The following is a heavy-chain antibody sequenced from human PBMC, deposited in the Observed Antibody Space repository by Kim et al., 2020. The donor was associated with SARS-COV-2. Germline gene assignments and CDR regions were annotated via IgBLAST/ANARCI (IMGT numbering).Heavy chain of an antibody. V-gene: IGHV1-46*01. Sequence: ASVKVSCKASGYTFTSYYMHWVRQAPGQGLEWMGIINPSGGSTSYAHKFQGRVTMTRDTSTSTVYMELSSLRSEDTAVYYCARDRRNWKDERAYYYYYGMDVWGQRTTVTVSS. CDR1: GYTFTSYY. CDR3: ARDRRNWKDERAYYYYYGMDV. J-gene: IGHJ6*02. D-gene: IGHD1-1*01. CDR2: INPSGGST.